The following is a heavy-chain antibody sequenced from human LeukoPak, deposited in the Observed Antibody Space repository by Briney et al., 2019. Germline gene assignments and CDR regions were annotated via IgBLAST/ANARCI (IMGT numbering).Heavy chain of an antibody. CDR2: IYPGDSDT. D-gene: IGHD5-12*01. CDR3: ARFEGQYSGYFDY. CDR1: GYSFTSYW. Sequence: GASLQISCKGSGYSFTSYWIGWVRQLPGKGLEWMGIIYPGDSDTRYSPSFQGQVTISADKSISTAYLQWSSLKASDTAMYYCARFEGQYSGYFDYWGQGTLVTVSS. V-gene: IGHV5-51*01. J-gene: IGHJ4*02.